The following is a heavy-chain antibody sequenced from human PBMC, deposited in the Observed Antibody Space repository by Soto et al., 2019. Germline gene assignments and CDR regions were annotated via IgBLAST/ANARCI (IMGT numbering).Heavy chain of an antibody. D-gene: IGHD1-1*01. Sequence: PGESLKISCKGSGYSFTSYWIGWVRQMPGKGLEWMGIINPGASDTRYSPSFPGQVTISADKCISTAYLQWSSLKASDTAMYYCARTFGFPGTTPGWFDFWGQGTLVTVSS. CDR3: ARTFGFPGTTPGWFDF. CDR2: INPGASDT. J-gene: IGHJ5*01. CDR1: GYSFTSYW. V-gene: IGHV5-51*01.